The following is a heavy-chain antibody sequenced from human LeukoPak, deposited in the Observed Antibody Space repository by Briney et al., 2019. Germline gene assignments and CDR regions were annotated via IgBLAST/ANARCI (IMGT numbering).Heavy chain of an antibody. CDR3: ARIEVGNSFDI. V-gene: IGHV4-31*03. CDR1: GGSISSGTYY. J-gene: IGHJ3*02. D-gene: IGHD3-22*01. CDR2: TSYSGST. Sequence: PSQTLSLTCTVSGGSISSGTYYWSWVRQHPGKGLEWIGYTSYSGSTYLNPSLESRLTLSVDTSKNQFSLHLGSVSAADTAVYYCARIEVGNSFDIWGQGTMVTVSS.